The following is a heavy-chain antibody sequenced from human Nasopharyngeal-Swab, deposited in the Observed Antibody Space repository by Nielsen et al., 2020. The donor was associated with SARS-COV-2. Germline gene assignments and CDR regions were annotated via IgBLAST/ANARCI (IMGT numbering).Heavy chain of an antibody. CDR3: ARTYYDILTGYLKFDP. D-gene: IGHD3-9*01. Sequence: GSLRLSCTVSGGSISSSSYYWGWIRQPPGKGLEWIGRIYYSGSTYYNPSLKSRVTISVDTSKNQFSLKLSSVTAADTAVYYCARTYYDILTGYLKFDPWGQGTLVTVSS. V-gene: IGHV4-39*01. CDR1: GGSISSSSYY. J-gene: IGHJ5*02. CDR2: IYYSGST.